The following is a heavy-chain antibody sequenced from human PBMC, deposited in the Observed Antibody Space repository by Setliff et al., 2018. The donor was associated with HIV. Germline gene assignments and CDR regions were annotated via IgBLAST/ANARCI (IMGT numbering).Heavy chain of an antibody. D-gene: IGHD1-26*01. CDR2: ISAYNGNT. CDR3: AKQGYSDSLYAFDV. Sequence: ASVKVSCKASGYTFTSYGISWVRQAPGQGLEWMGWISAYNGNTNYAQKFQGRVTMTTDTSTTTAYMELRSLRSDDTAVYYCAKQGYSDSLYAFDVWGQGTMVTVSS. V-gene: IGHV1-18*01. CDR1: GYTFTSYG. J-gene: IGHJ3*01.